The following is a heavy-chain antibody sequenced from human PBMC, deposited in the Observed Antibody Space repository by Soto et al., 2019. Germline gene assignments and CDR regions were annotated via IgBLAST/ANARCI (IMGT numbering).Heavy chain of an antibody. D-gene: IGHD3-3*01. CDR3: AMGNYDFWSGYYWYYYGMDV. CDR2: IYYSGST. Sequence: SETLSLTCTVSGGSISSSSYYWGWIRQPPGKRQEWIGSIYYSGSTYYNPSLKSRVTISVDTSKNQFSLKLSSVTAADTAVYYCAMGNYDFWSGYYWYYYGMDVWGQGTTVTVSS. CDR1: GGSISSSSYY. J-gene: IGHJ6*02. V-gene: IGHV4-39*01.